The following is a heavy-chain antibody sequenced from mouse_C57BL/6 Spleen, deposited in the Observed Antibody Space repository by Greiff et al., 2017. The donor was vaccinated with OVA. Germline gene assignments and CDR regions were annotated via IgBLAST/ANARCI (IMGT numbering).Heavy chain of an antibody. D-gene: IGHD2-3*01. CDR3: AREANYDGDWYFDV. J-gene: IGHJ1*03. CDR2: IYPGGGYT. Sequence: QVHVKQSGAELVRPGTSVKMSCKASGYTFTNYWIGWAKQRPGHGLEWIGDIYPGGGYTNYNEKFKGKATLTADKSSSTAYMQFSSLTSEDSAIYSCAREANYDGDWYFDVWGTGTTVTVSS. V-gene: IGHV1-63*01. CDR1: GYTFTNYW.